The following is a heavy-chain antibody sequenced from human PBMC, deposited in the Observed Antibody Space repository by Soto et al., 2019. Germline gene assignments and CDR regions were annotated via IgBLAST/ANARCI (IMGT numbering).Heavy chain of an antibody. CDR1: GFTFSSYE. D-gene: IGHD3-22*01. J-gene: IGHJ6*02. CDR3: ASRYYYDSSGYSLYYGMDV. V-gene: IGHV3-48*03. Sequence: GGSLRLPCAASGFTFSSYEMNWVRQAPGKGLEWVSYISSSGSTIYYADSVKGRFTISRDNAKNSLYLQMNSLRAEDTAVYYCASRYYYDSSGYSLYYGMDVWGQGTTVTVSS. CDR2: ISSSGSTI.